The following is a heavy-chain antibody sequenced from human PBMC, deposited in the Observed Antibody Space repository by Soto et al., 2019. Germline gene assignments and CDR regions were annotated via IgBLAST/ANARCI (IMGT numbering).Heavy chain of an antibody. J-gene: IGHJ3*02. Sequence: HPGGSLRLCCAASGFTFSSYDMHWVRQATGKGLEWVSAIGTAGDTYYPGSVKGRFTISRENAKNSLYLQMNSLRAGDTAVYYCARAQGTRRDSSGYSHDPFAIRGQRTIVVVSS. CDR3: ARAQGTRRDSSGYSHDPFAI. V-gene: IGHV3-13*01. D-gene: IGHD3-22*01. CDR2: IGTAGDT. CDR1: GFTFSSYD.